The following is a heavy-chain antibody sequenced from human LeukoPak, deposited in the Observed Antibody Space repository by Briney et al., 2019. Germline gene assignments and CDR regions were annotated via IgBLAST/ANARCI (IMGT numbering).Heavy chain of an antibody. Sequence: GGSLRLSFAASGFTFSSYGMHWVRQAPGKGLEWVAVISYDGSNKYYADSVKGRFTISRDNSKNTLYLQMNSLRAEDTAVYYCAKLPMIVVLGGSIGRDAFDIWGQGTMVTVSS. D-gene: IGHD3-22*01. J-gene: IGHJ3*02. V-gene: IGHV3-30*18. CDR2: ISYDGSNK. CDR1: GFTFSSYG. CDR3: AKLPMIVVLGGSIGRDAFDI.